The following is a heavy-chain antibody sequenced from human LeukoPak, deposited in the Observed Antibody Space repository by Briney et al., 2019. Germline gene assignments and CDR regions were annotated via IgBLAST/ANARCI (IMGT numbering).Heavy chain of an antibody. D-gene: IGHD6-13*01. J-gene: IGHJ4*02. CDR3: ARDEIAAAGTEPFDY. Sequence: ASVKVSCKASGYTFTSYGISWVRQAPGQGLEWMGWISAYNGNTNYAQKFQGRVTITADKSTSTAYMELSSLRSEDTAVYYCARDEIAAAGTEPFDYWGQGTLVTVSS. CDR2: ISAYNGNT. CDR1: GYTFTSYG. V-gene: IGHV1-18*01.